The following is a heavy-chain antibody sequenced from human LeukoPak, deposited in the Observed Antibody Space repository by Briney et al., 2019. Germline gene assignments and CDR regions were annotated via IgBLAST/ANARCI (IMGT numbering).Heavy chain of an antibody. V-gene: IGHV3-11*01. CDR1: GFTFSDYY. D-gene: IGHD3-22*01. J-gene: IGHJ4*02. CDR2: ISSSGSTI. Sequence: GGSLRLSCAASGFTFSDYYMSWIRQAPGKGLEWVSYISSSGSTIYYADSVKGRFTISRDNAKNSLYLQMNSLRAEDTAVYYCAREPRYYYDSSGWTDYWGQGTLVTVFS. CDR3: AREPRYYYDSSGWTDY.